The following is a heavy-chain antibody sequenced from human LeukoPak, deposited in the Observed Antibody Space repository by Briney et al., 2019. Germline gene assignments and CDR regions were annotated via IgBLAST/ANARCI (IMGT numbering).Heavy chain of an antibody. D-gene: IGHD3-9*01. CDR2: ISSSSSYI. J-gene: IGHJ4*02. V-gene: IGHV3-21*01. CDR3: ARGKILTGYSFDY. CDR1: GFTFSSYS. Sequence: GGSLRLSCAASGFTFSSYSMNWVRQAPGKGLEWVSSISSSSSYIYYADSVKGRFTISRDNAKNSLYLQMNSLRAEDTAVYYCARGKILTGYSFDYWGQGTLVTVSS.